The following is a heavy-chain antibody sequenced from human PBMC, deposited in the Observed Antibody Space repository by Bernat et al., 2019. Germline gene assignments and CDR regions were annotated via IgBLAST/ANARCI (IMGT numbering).Heavy chain of an antibody. CDR2: INHSGST. D-gene: IGHD4-17*01. CDR3: ARGLVDDYGDLLDY. Sequence: QVQLQQWGAGLLKPSETLSLTCAVYGESFSGYYWSWIRQPPGKGLEWIGEINHSGSTNYNPSLKSRVTISVDTSKNQFSLKLSSVTAADTAVYYCARGLVDDYGDLLDYWGQGTLVTVSS. CDR1: GESFSGYY. V-gene: IGHV4-34*01. J-gene: IGHJ4*02.